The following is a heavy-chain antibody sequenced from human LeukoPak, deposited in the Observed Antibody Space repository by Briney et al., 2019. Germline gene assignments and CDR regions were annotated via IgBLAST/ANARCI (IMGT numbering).Heavy chain of an antibody. D-gene: IGHD2-8*01. CDR1: GYTFTGYY. CDR3: AREEVAFGAFGVFAYYYRDA. J-gene: IGHJ6*03. Sequence: GASVKVSCKASGYTFTGYYMHWVRQAPGQGLEWMGRINPNSGGTNYAQKFQGRVTMTRDTSISTAYMELSRLRSDDTAVDYCAREEVAFGAFGVFAYYYRDAWGKGPTVTVS. V-gene: IGHV1-2*06. CDR2: INPNSGGT.